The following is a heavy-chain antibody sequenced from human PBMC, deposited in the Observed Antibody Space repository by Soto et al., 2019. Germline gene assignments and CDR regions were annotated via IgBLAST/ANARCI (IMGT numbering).Heavy chain of an antibody. CDR3: ARGAGFPPRAYDSSGYWLGWFDP. CDR1: GGSISSGDYY. V-gene: IGHV4-30-4*01. J-gene: IGHJ5*02. CDR2: IYYSGST. D-gene: IGHD3-22*01. Sequence: SETLSLTCTVSGGSISSGDYYWSWIRQPPGKGLEWIGYIYYSGSTYYNPSLKSRVTISVDTSKNQFSLKLSSVTAADTAVYYCARGAGFPPRAYDSSGYWLGWFDPWGQGTLVTVSS.